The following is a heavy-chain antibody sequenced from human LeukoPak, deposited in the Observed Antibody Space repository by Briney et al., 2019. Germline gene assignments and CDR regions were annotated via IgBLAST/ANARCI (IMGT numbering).Heavy chain of an antibody. J-gene: IGHJ4*02. Sequence: GGSLRLSCAASGFTFSSYSMNWVRQAPGKGLEWVSYISSSSSTIYYADSVKGRFTISRDNAKNSLYLQTNSLRAEVTAVYYCARALGAKNAYSGQGTMVTVSS. CDR1: GFTFSSYS. CDR2: ISSSSSTI. CDR3: ARALGAKNAY. V-gene: IGHV3-48*01. D-gene: IGHD1-1*01.